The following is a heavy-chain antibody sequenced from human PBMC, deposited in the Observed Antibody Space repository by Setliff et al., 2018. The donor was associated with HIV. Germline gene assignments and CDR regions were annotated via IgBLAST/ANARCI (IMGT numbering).Heavy chain of an antibody. Sequence: SETLSLTCTVSGGSISSSSYYWGWIRQPPGKGLEWIGSIYYSGSTYYNPSLKSRVTISVDTSKNQFSLKLSSVTAADTAVYYCARSPHGYFDWSHDAFDIWGQGTMVTVS. CDR2: IYYSGST. V-gene: IGHV4-39*07. J-gene: IGHJ3*02. CDR3: ARSPHGYFDWSHDAFDI. CDR1: GGSISSSSYY. D-gene: IGHD3-9*01.